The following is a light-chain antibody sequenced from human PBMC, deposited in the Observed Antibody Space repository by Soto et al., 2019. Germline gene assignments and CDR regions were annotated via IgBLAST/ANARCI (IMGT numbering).Light chain of an antibody. Sequence: DIQMTQSPSTLSASVGERVTIAFRASQSINKWLAWYQQKPGKPPKFLIYDASILQSGVPSRFSGSGFGTEFTLTVSILQPDDFATYYCQHGWSFGQGTKVDIK. CDR2: DAS. CDR3: QHGWS. J-gene: IGKJ1*01. CDR1: QSINKW. V-gene: IGKV1-5*01.